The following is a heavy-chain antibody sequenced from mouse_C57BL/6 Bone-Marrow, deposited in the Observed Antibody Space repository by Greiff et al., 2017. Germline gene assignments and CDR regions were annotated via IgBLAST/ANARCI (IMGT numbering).Heavy chain of an antibody. CDR2: IYPGSGST. J-gene: IGHJ2*01. D-gene: IGHD1-1*02. CDR3: ACGGGSLWY. V-gene: IGHV1-55*01. Sequence: QVQLQQPGAELVKPGASVKMSCTASGYTFTSYWITWVKQRPGQGLEWIGDIYPGSGSTNYTEKFKSKATLTVDTSSSTAYLQLSSLTSEDSAVXSCACGGGSLWYWGQGTTLTVSS. CDR1: GYTFTSYW.